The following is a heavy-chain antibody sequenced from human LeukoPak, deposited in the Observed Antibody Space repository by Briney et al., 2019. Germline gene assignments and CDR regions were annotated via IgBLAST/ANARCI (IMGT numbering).Heavy chain of an antibody. Sequence: ASVKVSCKASGYTFTSYAISWVRQAPGQGLEWMGGIIPIFGTANYAQKFQGRVTITADESTSTAYMGLSSLRSEDTAVYYCARANYDILTGYRHYYYGMDVWGKGTTVTVSS. CDR3: ARANYDILTGYRHYYYGMDV. D-gene: IGHD3-9*01. CDR2: IIPIFGTA. J-gene: IGHJ6*04. CDR1: GYTFTSYA. V-gene: IGHV1-69*13.